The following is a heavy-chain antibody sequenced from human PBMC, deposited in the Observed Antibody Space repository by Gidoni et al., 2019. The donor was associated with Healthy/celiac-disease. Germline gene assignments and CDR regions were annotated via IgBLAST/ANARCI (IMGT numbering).Heavy chain of an antibody. CDR3: AKDQIGYCSSTSCYRDWFDP. CDR2: ISGSGGST. J-gene: IGHJ5*02. V-gene: IGHV3-23*01. Sequence: EVQLLESGGGLVQPGGSLRLSCAASGFTFSSYAMSWVRQAPGKGLEWVSAISGSGGSTYYADSVKGRFTISRDNSKNTLYLKMNSLRAEDTAVYYCAKDQIGYCSSTSCYRDWFDPWGQGTLVTVSS. D-gene: IGHD2-2*01. CDR1: GFTFSSYA.